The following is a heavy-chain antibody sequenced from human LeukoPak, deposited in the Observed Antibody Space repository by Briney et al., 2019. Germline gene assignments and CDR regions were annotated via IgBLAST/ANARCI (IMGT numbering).Heavy chain of an antibody. V-gene: IGHV1-2*02. CDR1: GYTFTGYY. D-gene: IGHD2-21*02. Sequence: GASVKVSCKASGYTFTGYYMHWVRQAPGQGLEWAGWINPNSGGTDYAQKFQGRVTMTRDTSISTAYMELSRLRSDDTAVYYCARGKHIVVVTAPDYGMDVWGQGTTVTVSS. J-gene: IGHJ6*02. CDR3: ARGKHIVVVTAPDYGMDV. CDR2: INPNSGGT.